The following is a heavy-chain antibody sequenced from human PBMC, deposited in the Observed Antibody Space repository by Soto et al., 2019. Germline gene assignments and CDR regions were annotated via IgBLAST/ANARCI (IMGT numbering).Heavy chain of an antibody. CDR2: ISPYNGRR. J-gene: IGHJ4*02. Sequence: QVQVVQSGAEVKKPGASVKVSCKASGYTFASYDGISWVRQAPGQGLEWMGWISPYNGRRYYAQKFLDRVTMTTDTSTRTAYMELRSLRSDDTAVYFCARDQSGRADYWGQGTLVTVSS. D-gene: IGHD3-3*01. CDR3: ARDQSGRADY. V-gene: IGHV1-18*01. CDR1: GYTFASYDG.